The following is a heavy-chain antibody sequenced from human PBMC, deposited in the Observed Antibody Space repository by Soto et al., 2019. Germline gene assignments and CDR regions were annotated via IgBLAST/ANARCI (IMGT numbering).Heavy chain of an antibody. CDR2: INPSGGST. J-gene: IGHJ3*02. Sequence: ASVKVSCKASGYTFTSYYMHWVRQAPGQGLEWMGIINPSGGSTSYAQKFQGRVTMTRDTSTSTVYMELSSLRSEDTAVYYCARSNVVVTATTLGAFDIWGQGTMVTVSS. V-gene: IGHV1-46*03. D-gene: IGHD2-21*02. CDR3: ARSNVVVTATTLGAFDI. CDR1: GYTFTSYY.